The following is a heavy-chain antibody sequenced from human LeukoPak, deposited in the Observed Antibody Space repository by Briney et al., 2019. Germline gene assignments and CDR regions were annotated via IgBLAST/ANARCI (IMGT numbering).Heavy chain of an antibody. J-gene: IGHJ6*03. CDR1: GYTFTSYD. V-gene: IGHV1-8*01. CDR3: ARGHCSGGSCYLYYYMDV. D-gene: IGHD2-15*01. Sequence: GASVTVSCKASGYTFTSYDINWVRQATGQGLEWMGWMNPNSGNTGYAQKFQGRVTMTRNTSISTAYMELSSLRSEDTAVYYCARGHCSGGSCYLYYYMDVWGKGTTVTVSS. CDR2: MNPNSGNT.